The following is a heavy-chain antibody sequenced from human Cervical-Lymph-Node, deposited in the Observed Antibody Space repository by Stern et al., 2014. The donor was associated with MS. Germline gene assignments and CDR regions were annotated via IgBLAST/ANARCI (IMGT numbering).Heavy chain of an antibody. Sequence: QVQLVESGAEVKKPGASVKVSCKASEYTFTYFFMHWVRQAPGQGLEWMGVINPSGGFTTYAQKFQGRVTMTRDTSTRKVYMELTSLTSEDTAVYYCASARNTAFDIWGQGTLVTVSS. J-gene: IGHJ3*02. CDR1: EYTFTYFF. V-gene: IGHV1-46*03. CDR2: INPSGGFT. CDR3: ASARNTAFDI.